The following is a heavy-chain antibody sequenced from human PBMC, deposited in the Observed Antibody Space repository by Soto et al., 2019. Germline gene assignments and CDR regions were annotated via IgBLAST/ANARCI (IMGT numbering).Heavy chain of an antibody. D-gene: IGHD3-3*01. CDR1: GGSVNGYY. Sequence: SETLSLTCAVYGGSVNGYYWNWIRQPPGKGLKWIGEINHTGGTHYNPSLKSRVTMSVDTSKNQFSLRLSSVTAADTAIYYCATRITVFGLLIPPFDPWGQGTQVTVSS. V-gene: IGHV4-34*01. CDR3: ATRITVFGLLIPPFDP. CDR2: INHTGGT. J-gene: IGHJ5*02.